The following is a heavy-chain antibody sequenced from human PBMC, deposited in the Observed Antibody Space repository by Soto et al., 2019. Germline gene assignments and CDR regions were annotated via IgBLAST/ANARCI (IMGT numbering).Heavy chain of an antibody. Sequence: EVQLLESGGGLVQPGGSLRLSCAASGFTFSNYALTWVRQAPGRGLEWVSEVSGSGDRTYYADSVKGRFTISRDNSKNTLYLQMSGTRAEETAVYYCAKGWLSCWFGGYDSCGQGTLVIVSS. J-gene: IGHJ5*01. CDR3: AKGWLSCWFGGYDS. V-gene: IGHV3-23*01. CDR2: VSGSGDRT. CDR1: GFTFSNYA. D-gene: IGHD3-16*01.